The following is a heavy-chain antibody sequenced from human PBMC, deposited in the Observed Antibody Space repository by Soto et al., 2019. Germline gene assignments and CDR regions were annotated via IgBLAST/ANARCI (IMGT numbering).Heavy chain of an antibody. Sequence: QVQLVQSGAEVKKPGSSVKVSCKASGGTFSSYAISWVRQAPGKGLAWMGGIIPIFGTASYAQKFQGRVTNTADKSTSTAYMELSSLRSEDTAVYYCARAMDTAIPDAFDIWGQGTMVTVSS. V-gene: IGHV1-69*06. D-gene: IGHD5-18*01. CDR2: IIPIFGTA. CDR3: ARAMDTAIPDAFDI. CDR1: GGTFSSYA. J-gene: IGHJ3*02.